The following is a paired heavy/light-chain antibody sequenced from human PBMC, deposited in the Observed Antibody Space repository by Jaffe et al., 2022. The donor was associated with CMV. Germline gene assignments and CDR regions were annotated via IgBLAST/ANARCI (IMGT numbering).Heavy chain of an antibody. CDR2: IWNDGTNT. D-gene: IGHD3-10*01. J-gene: IGHJ4*02. V-gene: IGHV3-33*01. Sequence: QVQLVESGGGVVQPGRSLRLSCAASGFTFSSYAMHWVRQAPGKGLEWVAIIWNDGTNTYYADSVKGRFSVSRDNSKNTLFLQMTSLRAEDTAVYYCARDFRVNEPSVGHWGQGTLVTVSS. CDR3: ARDFRVNEPSVGH. CDR1: GFTFSSYA.
Light chain of an antibody. V-gene: IGKV1-5*03. CDR2: KAS. Sequence: DIQMTQSPSTLSASIGDRVTITCRASQSIYIWLAWYQQKPGKAPMLLIYKASTLDSGVPSRFSGSGSGTEFTLTISSLQPDDFATYYCQHYNNFPWTFGQGTKVEIK. J-gene: IGKJ1*01. CDR1: QSIYIW. CDR3: QHYNNFPWT.